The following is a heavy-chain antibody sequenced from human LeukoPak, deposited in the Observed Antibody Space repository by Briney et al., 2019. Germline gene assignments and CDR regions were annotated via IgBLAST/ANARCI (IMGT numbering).Heavy chain of an antibody. CDR3: AREGAHGSGSYPYFDY. J-gene: IGHJ4*02. CDR1: GGSISSYY. D-gene: IGHD3-10*01. V-gene: IGHV4-59*01. CDR2: IYYSGST. Sequence: SETLSLTCTVSGGSISSYYWSWIRQPPGKGLEWIGYIYYSGSTNYNPSLKSRVTISVDTSKNQFSLKLSSVTAADTAVYYCAREGAHGSGSYPYFDYWGQGTLVTASS.